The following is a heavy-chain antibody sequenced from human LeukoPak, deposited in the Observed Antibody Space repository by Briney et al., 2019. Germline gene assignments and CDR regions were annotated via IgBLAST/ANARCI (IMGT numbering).Heavy chain of an antibody. CDR2: IIPIFGTA. V-gene: IGHV1-69*05. CDR1: GGTFSSYA. D-gene: IGHD2-15*01. Sequence: GASVKVSCKASGGTFSSYAISWVRQAPGQGLEWMGRIIPIFGTANYAQKFRGRVTITTDESTSTAYMELSSLRSEDTAVYYCARASDCSGGSCPISYWGQGTLVTVSS. CDR3: ARASDCSGGSCPISY. J-gene: IGHJ4*02.